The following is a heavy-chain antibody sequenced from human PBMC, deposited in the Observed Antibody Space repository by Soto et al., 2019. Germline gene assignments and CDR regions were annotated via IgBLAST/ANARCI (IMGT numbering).Heavy chain of an antibody. CDR2: ISGSGGST. CDR1: GFTFSSYA. Sequence: GGSLRLSCAASGFTFSSYAMSWVRQAPGKGLEWVSAISGSGGSTHYADSVKGRFTISRDNSKNTLYLQMNSLRAEDTAVYYCAKSTNVVVTATTDYWGQGTLVTVSS. V-gene: IGHV3-23*01. D-gene: IGHD2-21*02. J-gene: IGHJ4*02. CDR3: AKSTNVVVTATTDY.